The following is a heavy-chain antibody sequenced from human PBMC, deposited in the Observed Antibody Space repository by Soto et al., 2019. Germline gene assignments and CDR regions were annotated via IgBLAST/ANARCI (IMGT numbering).Heavy chain of an antibody. Sequence: TSETLSLTCTVSGGSISSSSYYWGGSRQPPGKGLEWIGSIYYSGSTYYNPSLKSRVTISVDTSKNQFSLKLSSVTAADMAVYYCAVATIQHYYYGMDVWGQGTTVTVSS. CDR3: AVATIQHYYYGMDV. D-gene: IGHD5-12*01. V-gene: IGHV4-39*01. J-gene: IGHJ6*02. CDR2: IYYSGST. CDR1: GGSISSSSYY.